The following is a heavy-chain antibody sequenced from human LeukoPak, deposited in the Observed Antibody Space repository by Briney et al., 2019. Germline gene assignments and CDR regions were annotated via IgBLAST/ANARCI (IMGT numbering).Heavy chain of an antibody. J-gene: IGHJ4*02. CDR1: GFTLSTYW. CDR3: ARDMGSHPDYYGSGSYPPFGY. CDR2: VKPYGSEK. D-gene: IGHD3-10*01. Sequence: PGGSLRLSCAASGFTLSTYWMTWVRQAPRRGLEWVAAVKPYGSEKNYVDSVKGRFTISRDNAKNSLYLQMNSLRDEDTAVYYCARDMGSHPDYYGSGSYPPFGYWGQGTLVTVSS. V-gene: IGHV3-7*01.